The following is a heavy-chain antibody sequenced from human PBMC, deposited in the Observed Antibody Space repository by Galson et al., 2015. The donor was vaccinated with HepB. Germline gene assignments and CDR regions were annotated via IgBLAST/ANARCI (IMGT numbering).Heavy chain of an antibody. CDR3: ARETGLVPAAMGDSDY. CDR1: GGTFSSYA. J-gene: IGHJ4*02. D-gene: IGHD2-2*01. V-gene: IGHV1-2*02. CDR2: INPNSGGT. Sequence: SVKVSCKASGGTFSSYAISWVRQAPGQGLEWMGWINPNSGGTNYAQKFQGRVTMTRDTSISTAYMELSRLRSDDTAVYYCARETGLVPAAMGDSDYWGQGTLVTVSS.